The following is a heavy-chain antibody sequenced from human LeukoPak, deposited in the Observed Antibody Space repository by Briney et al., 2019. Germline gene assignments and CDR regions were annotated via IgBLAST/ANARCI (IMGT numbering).Heavy chain of an antibody. Sequence: ASVKVSCKASGHTFTGYYVYWVRQAPGQGLEWMGWMNPNVGGANFPQKFQGRVTVTSDPAISAAYMELRRLRSDDTAVYYCARGVFGESLESWGQGTLVTVSS. V-gene: IGHV1-2*02. CDR3: ARGVFGESLES. CDR2: MNPNVGGA. J-gene: IGHJ4*02. D-gene: IGHD3-10*02. CDR1: GHTFTGYY.